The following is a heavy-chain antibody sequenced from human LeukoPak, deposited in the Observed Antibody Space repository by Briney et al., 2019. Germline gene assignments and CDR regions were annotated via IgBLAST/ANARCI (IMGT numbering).Heavy chain of an antibody. V-gene: IGHV1-3*01. CDR2: INAGNGDT. J-gene: IGHJ6*02. CDR3: AGYCSSTSCYPYYYYGMDV. D-gene: IGHD2-2*01. Sequence: ASVKVSCKASGYTFTSYATHWVRQAPGQRLEWMGWINAGNGDTKYSQKFQGRVTITRDTSASTAYMELSSLRSEDTAVYYCAGYCSSTSCYPYYYYGMDVWGQGTTVTVSS. CDR1: GYTFTSYA.